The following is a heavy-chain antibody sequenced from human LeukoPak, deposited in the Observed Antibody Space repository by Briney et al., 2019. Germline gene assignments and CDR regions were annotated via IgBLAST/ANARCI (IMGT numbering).Heavy chain of an antibody. CDR2: IGGSGGGT. V-gene: IGHV3-23*01. D-gene: IGHD3-10*01. CDR1: GFTFSNYG. J-gene: IGHJ4*02. Sequence: GGSLRLSCAASGFTFSNYGMSWVRQASGKGLEWVSIIGGSGGGTYYAGSVKGRFTISRDNSKNTLYLQMNSLRGEDTAVYYCANAFYFGEDYWGQGTLVTVSS. CDR3: ANAFYFGEDY.